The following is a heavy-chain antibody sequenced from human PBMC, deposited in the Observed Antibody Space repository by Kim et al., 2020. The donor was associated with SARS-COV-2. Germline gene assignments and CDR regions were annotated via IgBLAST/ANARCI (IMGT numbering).Heavy chain of an antibody. J-gene: IGHJ4*02. D-gene: IGHD3-9*01. V-gene: IGHV1-3*01. CDR2: INAGNGNT. CDR3: AQERTYYDILTGIEGAYFDD. CDR1: GYTFTSYA. Sequence: ASVKVSCKASGYTFTSYAMHWVRQAPGQRLAGMGWINAGNGNTKYSQKFQGSVTITRDTSASTAYMELSSLRSEDTAVYYCAQERTYYDILTGIEGAYFDDWGQGTLVTGSS.